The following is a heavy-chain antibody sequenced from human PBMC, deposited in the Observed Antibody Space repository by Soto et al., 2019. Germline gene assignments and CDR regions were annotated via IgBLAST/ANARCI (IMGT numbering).Heavy chain of an antibody. J-gene: IGHJ4*02. V-gene: IGHV1-69*06. Sequence: QVQLVQSGGEVKKPGSSVKVSCKASGGTFNNYVVNWVRQAPGQGLEWMGGILPIFATANYAQKFQGRVKITANKSTSTAYMELNSLRSEDTAVYYCAGRCDSTTCLGHFDYWGQGTLVTVAS. D-gene: IGHD2-2*01. CDR2: ILPIFATA. CDR3: AGRCDSTTCLGHFDY. CDR1: GGTFNNYV.